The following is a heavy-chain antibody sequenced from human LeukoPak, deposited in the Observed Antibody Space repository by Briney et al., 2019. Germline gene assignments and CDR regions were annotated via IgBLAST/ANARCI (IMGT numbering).Heavy chain of an antibody. Sequence: PSETLSLTCSVSNGPVKNYYWTWIRQPPGQGLEWIGNFLYSGTTTYRASLDSRLIISVDNSKNTVSLRLFSVTAADTAVYYCATLVYSGSRYHFDTWGQGTLVTVSS. CDR2: FLYSGTT. CDR1: NGPVKNYY. J-gene: IGHJ4*02. V-gene: IGHV4-59*02. D-gene: IGHD1-26*01. CDR3: ATLVYSGSRYHFDT.